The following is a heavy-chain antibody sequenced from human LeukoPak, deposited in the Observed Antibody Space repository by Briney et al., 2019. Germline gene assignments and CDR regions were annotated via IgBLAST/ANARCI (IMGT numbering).Heavy chain of an antibody. CDR3: SREDY. Sequence: ASVKVSCKASXXXXXXXXLXXVXXXXGQGLEWVGWIHPNSGGTNYAQKFQGRVTMTRDTSITTVYMELSRLRSDDTAVYYCSREDYWGQGTLVTVSS. V-gene: IGHV1-2*02. CDR2: IHPNSGGT. CDR1: XXXXXXXX. J-gene: IGHJ4*02.